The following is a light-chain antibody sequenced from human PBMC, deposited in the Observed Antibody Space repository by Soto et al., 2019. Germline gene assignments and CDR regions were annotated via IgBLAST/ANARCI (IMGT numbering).Light chain of an antibody. J-gene: IGKJ4*01. CDR2: EAS. Sequence: DIQMTQSPSTLSASVGDRVTITCRASQSISSWLAWYQQKPGKAPKLLIYEASSLESGVPSRFSGSGSGTEFSLTISTLQPDDSATSYCQQYDTYPLTFGGGTKVEIK. V-gene: IGKV1-5*03. CDR3: QQYDTYPLT. CDR1: QSISSW.